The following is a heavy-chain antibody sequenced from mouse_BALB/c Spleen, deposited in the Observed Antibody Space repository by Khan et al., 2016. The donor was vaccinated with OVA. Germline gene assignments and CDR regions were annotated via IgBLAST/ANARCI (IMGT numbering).Heavy chain of an antibody. V-gene: IGHV3-8*02. CDR3: ARSYGSGAMDY. J-gene: IGHJ4*01. CDR1: GDSITSCF. CDR2: VTYSGNT. Sequence: VQLKESGPSLVKPSQTLSLTCSVTGDSITSCFWNWIRKFPGNKFEYMGYVTYSGNTYYNPSLKSRISITRDTSKSQYYLQLNSVTTEDTATNFCARSYGSGAMDYWGQGTSVTVSS. D-gene: IGHD1-1*01.